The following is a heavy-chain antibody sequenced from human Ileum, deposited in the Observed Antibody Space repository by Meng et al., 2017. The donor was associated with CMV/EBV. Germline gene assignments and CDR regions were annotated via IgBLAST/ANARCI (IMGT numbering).Heavy chain of an antibody. CDR2: IKQDGSEK. Sequence: GGSLRLSCAASEFTFSAYWMSWVRQAPGKGLEWVANIKQDGSEKYYVDSVKGRFTISRDNAKNSLYLQMNSLRADDTAVYYCARVSGAAGIFAPWGQGTLVNGAS. D-gene: IGHD6-13*01. V-gene: IGHV3-7*01. CDR1: EFTFSAYW. J-gene: IGHJ5*02. CDR3: ARVSGAAGIFAP.